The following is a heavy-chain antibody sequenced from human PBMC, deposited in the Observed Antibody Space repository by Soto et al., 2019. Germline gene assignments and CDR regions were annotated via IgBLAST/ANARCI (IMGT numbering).Heavy chain of an antibody. CDR3: ARTLYYDILTAPPGGVYYYDF. CDR2: IDWDDDE. D-gene: IGHD3-9*01. J-gene: IGHJ4*02. V-gene: IGHV2-70*11. CDR1: GFSLSTSGMC. Sequence: GSGPTLVNPTQTLTLTCTFSGFSLSTSGMCVSWIRQPPGKALEWLARIDWDDDEYYSTSLKTRLTISKVTSKNQVVLTLTNMDAVDTATYFCARTLYYDILTAPPGGVYYYDFWGKGNLVTFSS.